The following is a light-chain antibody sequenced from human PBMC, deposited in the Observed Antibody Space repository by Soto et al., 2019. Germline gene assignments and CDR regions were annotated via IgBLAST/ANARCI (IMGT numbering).Light chain of an antibody. Sequence: DIQMTQSPSSVSASVGDRVTIACRASQGINSWLAWYQQKSGKAPKLLIYSASSLVSGVPSRFSGSGSGTDFTLTISSLQPEDFETYYCQHANTFALTFGGGTKVDIK. J-gene: IGKJ4*01. CDR2: SAS. CDR1: QGINSW. CDR3: QHANTFALT. V-gene: IGKV1-12*01.